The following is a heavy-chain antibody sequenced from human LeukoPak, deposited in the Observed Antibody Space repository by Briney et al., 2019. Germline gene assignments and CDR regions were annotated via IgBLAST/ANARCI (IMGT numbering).Heavy chain of an antibody. CDR3: ARDRIVAEFDY. J-gene: IGHJ4*02. Sequence: GGSLRLSCAASGFTFSSYAMHWVRQAPGKGLEWVAVMSYDGSNKYYADSVKGRFTISRDNSKNTLYLQMNSLRAEDTAVYYCARDRIVAEFDYWGQGTLVTVSS. D-gene: IGHD3-16*02. CDR2: MSYDGSNK. V-gene: IGHV3-30*04. CDR1: GFTFSSYA.